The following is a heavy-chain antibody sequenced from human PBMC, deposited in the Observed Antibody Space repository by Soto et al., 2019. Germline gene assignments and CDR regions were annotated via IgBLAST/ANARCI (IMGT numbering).Heavy chain of an antibody. CDR1: GGSITSSSYS. D-gene: IGHD2-2*01. J-gene: IGHJ6*02. CDR2: FYYSENT. CDR3: ARLGGQCSSSSCFGFYVMDV. Sequence: QLQLQESGPGLVKPSETLSLTCAVSGGSITSSSYSWGWVRQPPGKGLEWIATFYYSENTHYNPSRESRVTISVDTSKTQFSLKLSSVPAADTAVYYCARLGGQCSSSSCFGFYVMDVWGQGTTVTVSS. V-gene: IGHV4-39*01.